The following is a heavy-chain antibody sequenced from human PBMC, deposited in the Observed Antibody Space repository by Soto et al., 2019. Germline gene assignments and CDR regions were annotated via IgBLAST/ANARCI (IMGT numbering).Heavy chain of an antibody. CDR3: ARARRGYSGYDFGY. D-gene: IGHD5-12*01. Sequence: LSLTCAVHGGSFSGYYWSWIRQPPGKGLEWIGEINHSGSTNYNPSLKSRVTISVDTSKNQFSLKLSSVTAADTAVYYCARARRGYSGYDFGYWGQGTLVTVSS. CDR2: INHSGST. V-gene: IGHV4-34*01. J-gene: IGHJ4*02. CDR1: GGSFSGYY.